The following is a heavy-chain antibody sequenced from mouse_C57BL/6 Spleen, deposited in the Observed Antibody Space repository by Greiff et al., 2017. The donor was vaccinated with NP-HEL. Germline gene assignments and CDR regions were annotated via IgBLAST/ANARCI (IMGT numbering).Heavy chain of an antibody. CDR2: IYPRDGST. Sequence: VHLVESGPELVKPGASVKLSCKASGYTFTSYDINWVKQRPGQGLEWIGWIYPRDGSTKYNEKFKGKATLTVDTSSSTAYMELHSLTSEDSAVYFCARWAYDYDWPYWYFDVWGTGTTVTVSS. D-gene: IGHD2-4*01. J-gene: IGHJ1*03. CDR1: GYTFTSYD. V-gene: IGHV1-85*01. CDR3: ARWAYDYDWPYWYFDV.